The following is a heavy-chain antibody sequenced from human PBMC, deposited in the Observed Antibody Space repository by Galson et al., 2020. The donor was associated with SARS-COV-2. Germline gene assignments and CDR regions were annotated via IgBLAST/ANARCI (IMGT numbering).Heavy chain of an antibody. Sequence: GESLKISCAASGFTFSDFSMHWVRQSPGKGLQWVAVISTDGNNKYAADSVKGRFTISRDNSKNTLYLQMNSLRPEDTAVYFCARAGYSSTWTLGEAFDVWGQGTLVTVSS. CDR2: ISTDGNNK. D-gene: IGHD6-13*01. CDR1: GFTFSDFS. CDR3: ARAGYSSTWTLGEAFDV. J-gene: IGHJ3*01. V-gene: IGHV3-30*03.